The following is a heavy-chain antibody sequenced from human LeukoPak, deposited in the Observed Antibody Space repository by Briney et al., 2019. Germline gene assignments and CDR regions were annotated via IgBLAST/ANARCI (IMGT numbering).Heavy chain of an antibody. J-gene: IGHJ4*02. V-gene: IGHV1-46*01. CDR2: INPSGGST. CDR3: ARAGDFGVVIMSDYFDY. D-gene: IGHD3-3*01. CDR1: GYTFTSYY. Sequence: ASVKVSCKASGYTFTSYYMRWVRQAPGQGLEWMGIINPSGGSTSYAQKLQGRVTMTRDTSTSTVYMGLSSLRSEDTAVYYCARAGDFGVVIMSDYFDYWGQGTLVTVSS.